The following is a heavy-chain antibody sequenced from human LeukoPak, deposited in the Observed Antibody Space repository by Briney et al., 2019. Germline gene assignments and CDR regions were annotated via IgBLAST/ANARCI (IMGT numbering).Heavy chain of an antibody. CDR3: ARDGGVAAAGFPPHYYYYGMDV. D-gene: IGHD6-13*01. Sequence: SVKVSCKASGGTFSSYAVSWVRQAPGQGLEWMGGIIPIFGTANYAQKFQGRVTITADESTSTAYMELSSLRSEDTAVYYCARDGGVAAAGFPPHYYYYGMDVWGQGTTVTVSS. CDR2: IIPIFGTA. CDR1: GGTFSSYA. V-gene: IGHV1-69*13. J-gene: IGHJ6*02.